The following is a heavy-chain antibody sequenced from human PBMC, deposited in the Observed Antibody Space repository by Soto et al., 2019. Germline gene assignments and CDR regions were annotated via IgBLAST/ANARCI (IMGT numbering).Heavy chain of an antibody. CDR1: GGSISSGGYY. V-gene: IGHV4-31*03. Sequence: QVQLQESGPGLVKPSQTLSLTCTVSGGSISSGGYYWSWIRQHPGKGLEWIGYIYYSGSTYYNPSLKSRVTISVDTSKNQFSLKLSSVTAADTAVYYCARERGRGTYVTVTTGIRGFDPWGQGTLVTVSS. D-gene: IGHD4-17*01. CDR2: IYYSGST. J-gene: IGHJ5*02. CDR3: ARERGRGTYVTVTTGIRGFDP.